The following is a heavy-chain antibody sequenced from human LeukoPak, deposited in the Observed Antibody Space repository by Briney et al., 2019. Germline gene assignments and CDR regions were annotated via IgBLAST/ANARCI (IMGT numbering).Heavy chain of an antibody. CDR1: GGTFSRYA. CDR2: IIPIFGTA. CDR3: ARSRGSCYSCGDY. V-gene: IGHV1-69*13. D-gene: IGHD2-15*01. Sequence: ASVKVPCTASGGTFSRYAINWVRQAPGQGLEWMGGIIPIFGTANYAQKFQGRVTITADESTSTAYMELSSLRSEDTAVYYCARSRGSCYSCGDYWGQGTLVTVSS. J-gene: IGHJ4*02.